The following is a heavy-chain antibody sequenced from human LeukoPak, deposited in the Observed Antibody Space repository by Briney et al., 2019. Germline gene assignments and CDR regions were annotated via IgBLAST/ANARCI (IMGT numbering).Heavy chain of an antibody. CDR3: AKAAIYYYDSSSYYYDY. V-gene: IGHV3-30*02. D-gene: IGHD3-22*01. CDR1: GFTFSSYA. Sequence: GGSLRLSCAASGFTFSSYAMHWVRQAPGKGLEWVAFIRYDGSNKYYADSVKGRCTISRDNSKNTLYLQMNSLRAEDTAVYYCAKAAIYYYDSSSYYYDYWGQGTLVTVSS. J-gene: IGHJ4*02. CDR2: IRYDGSNK.